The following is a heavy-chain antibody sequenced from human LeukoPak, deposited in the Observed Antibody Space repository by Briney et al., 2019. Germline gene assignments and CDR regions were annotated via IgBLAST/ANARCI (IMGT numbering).Heavy chain of an antibody. D-gene: IGHD1-14*01. Sequence: GGSLRLSCAASGFTFSSYWMHWVRQAPGKGLVWVSRINSDETDTTYADSVKGRFTISRDNSENTLYLQMNSLRAEDTAVYYCARVVPSSNHIDYWGQGTLVTVSS. CDR2: INSDETDT. CDR1: GFTFSSYW. J-gene: IGHJ4*02. V-gene: IGHV3-74*01. CDR3: ARVVPSSNHIDY.